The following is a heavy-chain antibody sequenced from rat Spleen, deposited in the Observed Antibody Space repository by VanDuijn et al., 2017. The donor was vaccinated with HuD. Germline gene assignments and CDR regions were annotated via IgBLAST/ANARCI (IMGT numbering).Heavy chain of an antibody. J-gene: IGHJ2*01. CDR3: ARRYYVDY. CDR2: ISTSGGST. CDR1: GFTFSNYD. V-gene: IGHV5-25*01. Sequence: EVQLVESGGGLVQPGRSLKLSCAASGFTFSNYDMAWVRQAPTKGLEWVASISTSGGSTYYRDSVKGRFTVSRDNAKSTLYLQMDSLRSEDTAIFYCARRYYVDYWGQGVMVTVSS.